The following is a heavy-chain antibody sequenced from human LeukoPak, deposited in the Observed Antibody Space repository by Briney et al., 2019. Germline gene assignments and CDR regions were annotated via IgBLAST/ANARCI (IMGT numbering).Heavy chain of an antibody. Sequence: SVKVSFKSSVGTFSSYAISWVRQPPGQGLEWMGGIIPIFGTANYARKFQDRVTTTPDESTSTAYMELSSLSAEDTAVYYCAREEGAIVVVTAAPSWFDPWGQGTLVTVTS. CDR2: IIPIFGTA. D-gene: IGHD2-2*01. CDR3: AREEGAIVVVTAAPSWFDP. V-gene: IGHV1-69*13. J-gene: IGHJ5*02. CDR1: VGTFSSYA.